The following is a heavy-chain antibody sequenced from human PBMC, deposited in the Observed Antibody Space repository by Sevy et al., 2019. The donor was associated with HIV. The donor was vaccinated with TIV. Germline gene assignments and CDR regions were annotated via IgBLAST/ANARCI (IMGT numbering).Heavy chain of an antibody. CDR3: AGENAWGRGYS. CDR2: IYYNGHI. CDR1: GGSITSLY. V-gene: IGHV4-59*08. D-gene: IGHD1-26*01. Sequence: SETLSLTCTVSGGSITSLYWNWIRQPPGKGLEWIANIYYNGHINYNPSLKGRVTLSLDTSKNQFSLRLSSVTAADTAMYYCAGENAWGRGYSWGQGTLVTASP. J-gene: IGHJ4*02.